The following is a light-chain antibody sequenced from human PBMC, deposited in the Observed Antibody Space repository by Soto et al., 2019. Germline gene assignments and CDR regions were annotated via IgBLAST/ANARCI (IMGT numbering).Light chain of an antibody. CDR2: GAS. Sequence: AIRMTQSPSSFAASIGDRVTITCRASQDISSSLGWYQQIPGRAPKLLISGASNLQSGVPSRFSGSGSGTDFTLTISSLQSEDFATYYCQHYYSCPPTFGQGTEVEIK. V-gene: IGKV1-8*01. J-gene: IGKJ1*01. CDR1: QDISSS. CDR3: QHYYSCPPT.